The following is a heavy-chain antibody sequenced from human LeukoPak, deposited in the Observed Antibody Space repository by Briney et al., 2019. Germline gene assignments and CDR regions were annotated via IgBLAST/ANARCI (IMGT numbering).Heavy chain of an antibody. D-gene: IGHD6-13*01. Sequence: GGSLRLSCAASGFTFSSYGMHWVRQAPGKGLEGVAVIWYDGSNKYYADSVKGRFTISRDNSKNPLYLQMNRLRAEDTAVYYCARDEWAAAGTVYWGQGTLVTVSS. V-gene: IGHV3-33*01. CDR3: ARDEWAAAGTVY. CDR1: GFTFSSYG. CDR2: IWYDGSNK. J-gene: IGHJ4*02.